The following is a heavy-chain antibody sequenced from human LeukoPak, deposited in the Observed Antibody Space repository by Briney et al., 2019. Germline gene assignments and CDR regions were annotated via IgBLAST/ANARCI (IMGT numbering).Heavy chain of an antibody. CDR1: GGTFSSYA. CDR2: IIPIFGTA. Sequence: ASVKVSCKASGGTFSSYAISWVRQAPGQGLEWMGGIIPIFGTANYAQKFQGRVTITADESTSTAYMELSSLRSEDTAVYYCARALPYYYDSSGYYPTTHDRYYYYYGMDVWGQGTTVTVSS. CDR3: ARALPYYYDSSGYYPTTHDRYYYYYGMDV. D-gene: IGHD3-22*01. J-gene: IGHJ6*02. V-gene: IGHV1-69*13.